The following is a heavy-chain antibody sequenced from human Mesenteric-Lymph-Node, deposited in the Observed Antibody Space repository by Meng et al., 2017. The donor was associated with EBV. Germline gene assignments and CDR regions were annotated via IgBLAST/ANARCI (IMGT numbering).Heavy chain of an antibody. D-gene: IGHD3-22*01. CDR3: TRYYDSSGYHYVDFDY. CDR2: ITVYNGNT. Sequence: QVQLVQSGGEVRKPGASVKVSCXAXGYTFTSYGISWVRQAPGQGLEWMGWITVYNGNTNYAQNFQGRVTMTTDTSTNTAYMELRSLRSDDTAVYYCTRYYDSSGYHYVDFDYWGQGTLVTVSS. CDR1: GYTFTSYG. V-gene: IGHV1-18*01. J-gene: IGHJ4*02.